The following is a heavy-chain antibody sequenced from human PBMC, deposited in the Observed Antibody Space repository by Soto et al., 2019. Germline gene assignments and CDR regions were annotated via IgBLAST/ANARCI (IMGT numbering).Heavy chain of an antibody. Sequence: GSLRLSCEASGFSFSDYEMNWVRQFPGEGLEWVAYIARDGETTFYADSVEGRFVVSRDNAKNSLFLQMDRLTGDDTAVYFCARDTPPAAPDYWGQGTLVTVSS. D-gene: IGHD2-15*01. CDR3: ARDTPPAAPDY. J-gene: IGHJ4*02. CDR2: IARDGETT. CDR1: GFSFSDYE. V-gene: IGHV3-48*03.